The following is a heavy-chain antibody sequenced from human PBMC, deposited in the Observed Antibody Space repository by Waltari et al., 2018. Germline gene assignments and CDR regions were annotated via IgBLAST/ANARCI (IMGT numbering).Heavy chain of an antibody. D-gene: IGHD3-10*01. CDR2: VRFDGNNA. Sequence: QVQLVESGGGVVQPGGSLRLSCAASGFSMTRCGVHWVRQAPGKGLEWVTFVRFDGNNAFYADSVTGRFSISRDTSKNTLYLHMNSLRVEDTAVYYCAKDLSYGPDYWGQGTLVTVSS. J-gene: IGHJ4*02. V-gene: IGHV3-30*02. CDR1: GFSMTRCG. CDR3: AKDLSYGPDY.